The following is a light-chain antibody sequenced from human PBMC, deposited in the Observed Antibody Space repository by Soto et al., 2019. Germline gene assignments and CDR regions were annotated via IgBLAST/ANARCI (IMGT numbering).Light chain of an antibody. CDR1: QSVSSY. Sequence: EIVLTQSPATLSLSPGERATLSCRASQSVSSYLAWYQQNPGQAPRLLIYDTYNRATGIPARFSGSGSRTDFTLTISSLEPEDFAVYFCQEGFTFGPGTKVDIK. J-gene: IGKJ3*01. CDR3: QEGFT. CDR2: DTY. V-gene: IGKV3-11*01.